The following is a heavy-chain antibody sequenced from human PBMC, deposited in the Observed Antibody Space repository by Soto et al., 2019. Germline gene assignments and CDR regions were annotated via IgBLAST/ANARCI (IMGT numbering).Heavy chain of an antibody. CDR3: ARRDDILTGYYDY. CDR1: GFTFSSYW. CDR2: IKQDGSEK. D-gene: IGHD3-9*01. Sequence: GGSLRLSCAASGFTFSSYWMNWVRQAPGKGLEWVANIKQDGSEKYYVDSVKGRFTISRDNAKNSLYLQMNSLRAEDTAVYYCARRDDILTGYYDYWGQGTLVTVSS. J-gene: IGHJ4*02. V-gene: IGHV3-7*03.